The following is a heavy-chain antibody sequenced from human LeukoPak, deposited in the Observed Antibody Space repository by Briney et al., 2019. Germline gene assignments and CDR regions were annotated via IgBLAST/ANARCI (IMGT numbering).Heavy chain of an antibody. V-gene: IGHV4-34*01. D-gene: IGHD6-13*01. J-gene: IGHJ5*02. CDR3: ARGGGAAAGTGTTGDWFDP. CDR1: GGSFSDYY. CDR2: INHSGST. Sequence: ETLSLTCAVYGGSFSDYYWSWIHQSPGKGLEWIGEINHSGSTNYNPSLKSRVTISVDTSKNQFSLKLSSVTAADTAVYYCARGGGAAAGTGTTGDWFDPWGQGTLVTVSS.